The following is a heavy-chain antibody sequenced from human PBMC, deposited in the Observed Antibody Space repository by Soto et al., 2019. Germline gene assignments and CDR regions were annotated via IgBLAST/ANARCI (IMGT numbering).Heavy chain of an antibody. CDR3: ARGKTNYFFDL. V-gene: IGHV4-30-2*01. Sequence: PSETLSLTCVVSGGSISRGDFSWTWIRQPPGKGLEWVGYIYRSGSTYYNPSLKSPVSISLDKSKNQFSLNLTSVTAADTAVYYCARGKTNYFFDLWGQGHLVTVPS. CDR2: IYRSGST. CDR1: GGSISRGDFS. J-gene: IGHJ4*02. D-gene: IGHD3-10*01.